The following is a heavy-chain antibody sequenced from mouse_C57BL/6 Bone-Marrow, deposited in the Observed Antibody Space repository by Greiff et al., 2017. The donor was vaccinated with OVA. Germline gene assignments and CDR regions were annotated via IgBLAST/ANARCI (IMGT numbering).Heavy chain of an antibody. Sequence: QVQLQQPGAELVRPGSSVKLSCKASGYTFTSYWMHWVKQRPIQGLEWIGNIDPSDSETHYNQKFKDKATLTVDKSSSTAYMQLSSLTSEDSAVYYCARWDGNLYFDYWGQGTTLTVSS. D-gene: IGHD2-1*01. J-gene: IGHJ2*01. V-gene: IGHV1-52*01. CDR1: GYTFTSYW. CDR3: ARWDGNLYFDY. CDR2: IDPSDSET.